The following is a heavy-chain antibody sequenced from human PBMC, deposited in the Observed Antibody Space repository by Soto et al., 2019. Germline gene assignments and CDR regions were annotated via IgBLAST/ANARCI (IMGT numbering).Heavy chain of an antibody. V-gene: IGHV4-34*01. Sequence: QVQLQQWGAGLLKPSETLSLTCAVYGGSFSGYYWSWIRQPPGKGLEWIGEINHSGSTNYNPSLKSRVTISVDTSTNQFSLKLSSVTAADTAVYYGARIAAAARGYYYYGMDVWGQGTTVTVSS. J-gene: IGHJ6*02. CDR3: ARIAAAARGYYYYGMDV. CDR1: GGSFSGYY. CDR2: INHSGST. D-gene: IGHD6-13*01.